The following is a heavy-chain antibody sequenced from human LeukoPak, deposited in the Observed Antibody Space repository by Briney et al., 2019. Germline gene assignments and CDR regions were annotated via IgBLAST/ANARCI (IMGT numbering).Heavy chain of an antibody. V-gene: IGHV4-59*01. Sequence: SETLSLICTVSGASISSYYWSWIRQPPGKGLEWIGYIYYSGSTNYNPSLKSRVTISVDTSKNQFSLKLSSVTAADTAVYYCARGGPYYFDYWGQGTLVTVSS. CDR2: IYYSGST. J-gene: IGHJ4*02. CDR3: ARGGPYYFDY. D-gene: IGHD3-10*01. CDR1: GASISSYY.